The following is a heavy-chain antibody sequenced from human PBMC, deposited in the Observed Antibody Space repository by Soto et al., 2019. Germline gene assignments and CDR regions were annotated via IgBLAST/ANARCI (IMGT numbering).Heavy chain of an antibody. Sequence: SETLSLTCTVSGGSISSSSYYWGWIRQPPGKGLEWIGSIYYSGSTYYNPSLKSRVTISVDTSKNQFSLKLSSVTAADTAVYYCARVAVAGRRQGYFQRWGQGTLVTVSS. V-gene: IGHV4-39*01. D-gene: IGHD6-19*01. CDR2: IYYSGST. CDR1: GGSISSSSYY. J-gene: IGHJ1*01. CDR3: ARVAVAGRRQGYFQR.